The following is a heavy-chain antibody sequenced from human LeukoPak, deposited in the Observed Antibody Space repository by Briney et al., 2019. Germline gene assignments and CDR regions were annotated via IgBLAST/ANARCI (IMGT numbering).Heavy chain of an antibody. J-gene: IGHJ3*01. CDR2: IRYDGTHK. CDR3: SNEALMTETDAFDV. Sequence: GGSLRLSCAASGFTFNTYGMHWVRQAPGKGLEWVAFIRYDGTHKYYADSVKGRFTISRDNPKNTLYLQMNSLRAEDTAVYYCSNEALMTETDAFDVWGQGTMVTVSS. D-gene: IGHD3-16*01. V-gene: IGHV3-30*02. CDR1: GFTFNTYG.